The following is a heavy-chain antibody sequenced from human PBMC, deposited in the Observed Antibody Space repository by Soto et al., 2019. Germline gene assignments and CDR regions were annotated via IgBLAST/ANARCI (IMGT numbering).Heavy chain of an antibody. CDR2: IKGEADGGTT. CDR1: GFTFSNAW. V-gene: IGHV3-15*01. Sequence: EMHLVESGGGLVKPGGSLRLSCAASGFTFSNAWMSWVRQAPGKGLEWVGRIKGEADGGTTDYAAPVKGRITISRDHSKDTLYLHMNSLKTEDTAVYYCTTGLSNGYYNFDYWGQGTPVTVSS. J-gene: IGHJ4*02. D-gene: IGHD3-22*01. CDR3: TTGLSNGYYNFDY.